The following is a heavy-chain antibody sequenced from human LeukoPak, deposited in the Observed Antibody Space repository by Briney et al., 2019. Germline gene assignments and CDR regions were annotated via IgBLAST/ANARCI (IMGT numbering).Heavy chain of an antibody. D-gene: IGHD3-10*01. J-gene: IGHJ5*02. CDR3: ARGDSRGYYGSGSYYNPKYNWFDP. CDR1: GGSISSYY. Sequence: SETLSLTCTVSGGSISSYYWTWIRQPAGKGLEWIGRIYPSGSTNYNPSLKSRVTMSVDTSKNQFSLKLSSVTAADTAVYYCARGDSRGYYGSGSYYNPKYNWFDPWGQGTLVTVSS. CDR2: IYPSGST. V-gene: IGHV4-4*07.